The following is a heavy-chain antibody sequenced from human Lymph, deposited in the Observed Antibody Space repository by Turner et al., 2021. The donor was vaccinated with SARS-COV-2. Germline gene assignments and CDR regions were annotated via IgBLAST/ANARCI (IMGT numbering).Heavy chain of an antibody. V-gene: IGHV3-23*01. CDR3: ANLYPTVSWEFPYGMDV. D-gene: IGHD3-16*01. Sequence: EGQLSESGGGLVQPGGSLRLSCEAFGFTSNNDAMSWVRQAPGKGLEWVSTISGSGGSTYYADSVKGRFIISRDNSKNTLYLQMNSLRAEDTAVYYCANLYPTVSWEFPYGMDVWGQGTTVTVSS. CDR2: ISGSGGST. CDR1: GFTSNNDA. J-gene: IGHJ6*02.